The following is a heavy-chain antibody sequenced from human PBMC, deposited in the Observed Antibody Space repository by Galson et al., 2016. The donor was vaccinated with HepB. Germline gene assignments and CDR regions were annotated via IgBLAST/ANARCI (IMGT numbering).Heavy chain of an antibody. CDR3: AKGAGRQPLDY. CDR1: GLTFINYG. CDR2: ISYDGSKE. D-gene: IGHD3-10*01. Sequence: SLRLSCAASGLTFINYGMHWVRQAPGKGLECVAVISYDGSKEYYADSVKGRLTISRDNSKNTLFLQMNSLRVEDTAVYYCAKGAGRQPLDYWGQGTLVTVSS. J-gene: IGHJ4*02. V-gene: IGHV3-30*18.